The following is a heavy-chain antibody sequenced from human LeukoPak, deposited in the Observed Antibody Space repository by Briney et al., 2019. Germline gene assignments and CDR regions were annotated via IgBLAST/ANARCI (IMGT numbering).Heavy chain of an antibody. Sequence: PGGSLRLSCAGSGFTFSTYTMNWARQAPGKGLEWVSSISSSSSYIYYGDSVKGRFTVSRDNARNSLSLQMNSLRAEDTAVYYCARGAGDYDFWSGLVAFDIWGQGTMVTVSS. CDR2: ISSSSSYI. V-gene: IGHV3-21*04. CDR3: ARGAGDYDFWSGLVAFDI. CDR1: GFTFSTYT. D-gene: IGHD3-3*01. J-gene: IGHJ3*02.